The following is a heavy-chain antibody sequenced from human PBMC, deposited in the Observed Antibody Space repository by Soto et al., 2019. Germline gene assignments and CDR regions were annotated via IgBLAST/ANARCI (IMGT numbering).Heavy chain of an antibody. Sequence: QVQLVQSGAEVKKPGASVKVSCKASGYTFTGYYMHWVRQAPGQGLEWMGWINPNSGGTNYAQKFQGRVTITRDTSSSTAYMELSRLRSDDTAVNYGARDFLLVRPAFDIWGQGTMVTVSS. V-gene: IGHV1-2*02. CDR1: GYTFTGYY. CDR2: INPNSGGT. CDR3: ARDFLLVRPAFDI. J-gene: IGHJ3*02. D-gene: IGHD6-6*01.